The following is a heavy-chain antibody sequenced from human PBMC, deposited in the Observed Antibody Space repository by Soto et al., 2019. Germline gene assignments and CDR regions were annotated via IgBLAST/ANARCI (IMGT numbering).Heavy chain of an antibody. CDR1: GFSFSEYG. Sequence: AQLVESGGGVVRPGKSLRLSCTASGFSFSEYGMLLVRQAPGKGLEWVAIIGFDGSNKFYGDSVKGRFTISRDNSKNTLLLQMNSLRAEDTAVYYCATEAPEGGMDVWGQGTTVTVSS. V-gene: IGHV3-33*01. J-gene: IGHJ6*02. CDR2: IGFDGSNK. CDR3: ATEAPEGGMDV.